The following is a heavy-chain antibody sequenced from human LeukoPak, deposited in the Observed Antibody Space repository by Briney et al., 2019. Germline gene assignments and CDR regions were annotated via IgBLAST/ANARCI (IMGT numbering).Heavy chain of an antibody. D-gene: IGHD5-24*01. CDR1: GFTFSNHW. Sequence: GGSLRLSCAASGFTFSNHWMNWVRQAPGKGLEWVASIRYDGSGKYYVESAKGRLTISRDDAKNSVFLQMNSLRVEDMGVYYCARGPPVEVASREGLYFDYWGQGTLVTVSS. J-gene: IGHJ4*02. CDR2: IRYDGSGK. V-gene: IGHV3-7*04. CDR3: ARGPPVEVASREGLYFDY.